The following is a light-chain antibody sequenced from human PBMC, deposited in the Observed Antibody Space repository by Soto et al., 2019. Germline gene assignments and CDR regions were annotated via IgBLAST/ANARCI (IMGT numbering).Light chain of an antibody. V-gene: IGKV3-15*01. CDR1: QSLSTR. Sequence: EIAMTQSPVTLSVSPGDTATLSCRATQSLSTRLAWYQQKPGQAPRLLIHGASTRATGIPDRFSGSGSGTDFTLTISRLQPEDFAVYYCQQYYDWPRTFGQGTRWIS. CDR2: GAS. CDR3: QQYYDWPRT. J-gene: IGKJ1*01.